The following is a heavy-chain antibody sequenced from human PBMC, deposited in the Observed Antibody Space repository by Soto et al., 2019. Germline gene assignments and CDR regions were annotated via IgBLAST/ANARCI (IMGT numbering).Heavy chain of an antibody. CDR2: INAYNGNT. Sequence: ASVKVSCKASGYRFTSYGIGWVRQAPGQGLEWMGWINAYNGNTNYAQNLQGRVTLTTDTSTSTAYMELRSLRSNDTAVYYCARSIVVVTALDYWGQGTLVTVSS. CDR3: ARSIVVVTALDY. CDR1: GYRFTSYG. J-gene: IGHJ4*02. V-gene: IGHV1-18*01. D-gene: IGHD2-21*02.